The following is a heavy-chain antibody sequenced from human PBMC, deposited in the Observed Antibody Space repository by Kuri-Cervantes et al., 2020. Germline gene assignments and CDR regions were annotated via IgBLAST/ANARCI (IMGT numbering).Heavy chain of an antibody. V-gene: IGHV1-46*01. Sequence: ASVKVSCKASGYTFTGYYMHWVRQAPGQGLEWMGIINPSGGSTSYAQKFQGRVTMTRDTSTSTVYMELSSLRSEDTAVYYCAREPPEYSSPGGWFDPWGQGTLVTVSS. J-gene: IGHJ5*02. CDR3: AREPPEYSSPGGWFDP. D-gene: IGHD6-6*01. CDR1: GYTFTGYY. CDR2: INPSGGST.